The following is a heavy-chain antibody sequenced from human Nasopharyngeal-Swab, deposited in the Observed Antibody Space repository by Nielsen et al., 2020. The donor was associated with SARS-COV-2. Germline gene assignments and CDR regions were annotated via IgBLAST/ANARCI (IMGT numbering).Heavy chain of an antibody. V-gene: IGHV3-9*01. J-gene: IGHJ3*02. D-gene: IGHD3-22*01. Sequence: VRQAPGKGLEWVSGISWNSGSIGYADSVKGRFTISRDNAKNSLYLQMNSLRAEDTALYYCAKEHYDSGLRRAFDIWGQGTMVTVSS. CDR3: AKEHYDSGLRRAFDI. CDR2: ISWNSGSI.